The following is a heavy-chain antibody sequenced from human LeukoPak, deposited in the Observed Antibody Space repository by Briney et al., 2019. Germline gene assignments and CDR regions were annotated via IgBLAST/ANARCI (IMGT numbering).Heavy chain of an antibody. CDR2: INPNSGGT. CDR3: ARDYDILTGYSNWFDP. J-gene: IGHJ5*02. Sequence: GASVKVSCKASGYTCTGYYMHWVRQAPGQGLEWMGWINPNSGGTNYAQKFQGRVTMTRDTSISTAYMELSRLRSDDTAVYYCARDYDILTGYSNWFDPWGQGTLVTVSS. V-gene: IGHV1-2*02. CDR1: GYTCTGYY. D-gene: IGHD3-9*01.